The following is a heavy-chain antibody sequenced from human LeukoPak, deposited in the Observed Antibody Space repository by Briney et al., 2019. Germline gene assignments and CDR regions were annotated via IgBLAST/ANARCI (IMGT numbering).Heavy chain of an antibody. CDR1: GGSISSGDYY. CDR3: AGARDSSSWYGDY. J-gene: IGHJ4*02. V-gene: IGHV4-30-4*01. D-gene: IGHD6-13*01. Sequence: SETLSLTCTVSGGSISSGDYYWSWIRQPPGKGLEWIGYIYYSGSTYYNPSLKSRVTISVDTSKNQFSLKLSSVTAADTAVYYCAGARDSSSWYGDYWGQGTLVTVSS. CDR2: IYYSGST.